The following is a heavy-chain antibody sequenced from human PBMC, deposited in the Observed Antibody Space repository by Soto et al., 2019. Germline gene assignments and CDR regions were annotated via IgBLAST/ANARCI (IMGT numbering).Heavy chain of an antibody. V-gene: IGHV4-61*01. J-gene: IGHJ4*02. CDR3: ARVGWGGDY. D-gene: IGHD7-27*01. CDR1: GGSVSSGSYH. Sequence: PSETLSLTCIVSGGSVSSGSYHWTWIRQPPGKGLEWIGFIPYNESPDYNPYLQSRVVISIDRGKNQFSLKMTSVTAVDTAVYFCARVGWGGDYWGQGNLVTVSS. CDR2: IPYNESP.